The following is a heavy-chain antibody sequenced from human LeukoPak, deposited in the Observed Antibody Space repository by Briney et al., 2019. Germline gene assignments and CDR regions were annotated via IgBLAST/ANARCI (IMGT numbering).Heavy chain of an antibody. V-gene: IGHV4-59*01. Sequence: SETLSLTCTVSGGSISSYYWSWIRQPPGKGLEWIGYIYYSGSTNYNPSLKSRVTISVDTSKNQFSLKLSSVTAADTAVYYCARTGGIAVAENRGYFDLWGRGTLVTVSS. CDR2: IYYSGST. D-gene: IGHD6-19*01. CDR1: GGSISSYY. J-gene: IGHJ2*01. CDR3: ARTGGIAVAENRGYFDL.